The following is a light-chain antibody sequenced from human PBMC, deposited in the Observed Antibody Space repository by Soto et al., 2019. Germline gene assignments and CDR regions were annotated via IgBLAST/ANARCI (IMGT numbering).Light chain of an antibody. CDR3: QQYGSSPGA. V-gene: IGKV3-20*01. CDR2: GAS. CDR1: QSVSSSY. J-gene: IGKJ1*01. Sequence: DIVLTQSPGTLSLSPGERATLSCRASQSVSSSYLAWYQQKPGQAPRLLIYGASSRATGIPDRFSGSGSGTDFTLTISRLEPEDFAVYYCQQYGSSPGAFGQGTKV.